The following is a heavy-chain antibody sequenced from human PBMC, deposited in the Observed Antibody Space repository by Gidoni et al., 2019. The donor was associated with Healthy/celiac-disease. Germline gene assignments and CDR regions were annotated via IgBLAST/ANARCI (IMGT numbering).Heavy chain of an antibody. J-gene: IGHJ6*03. CDR3: ARDGYNSSSWYMDV. Sequence: QVQLVQSGAEVKKPGSSVKVSCKASGGTFSSYAISWVRQAPGQGLEWMGRIIPILGIANYAQKFQGRVTITADKSTSTAYMELSSLRSEDTAVYYCARDGYNSSSWYMDVWGKGTTVTVSS. CDR2: IIPILGIA. CDR1: GGTFSSYA. D-gene: IGHD6-6*01. V-gene: IGHV1-69*04.